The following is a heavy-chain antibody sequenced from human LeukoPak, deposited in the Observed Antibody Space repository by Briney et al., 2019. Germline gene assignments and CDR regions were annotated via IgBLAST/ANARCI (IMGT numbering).Heavy chain of an antibody. Sequence: GDSLRLSCAASGFTFTKYWMTWVRQAPGKGLEWVGNIKQDGSDKNYMDSVKGRFTISRDNSKNTLWLQLNSLRVEDTAVYFCAKGQRDSSTFDHWGQGTLVTVSS. CDR3: AKGQRDSSTFDH. CDR2: IKQDGSDK. CDR1: GFTFTKYW. J-gene: IGHJ4*02. D-gene: IGHD6-13*01. V-gene: IGHV3-7*03.